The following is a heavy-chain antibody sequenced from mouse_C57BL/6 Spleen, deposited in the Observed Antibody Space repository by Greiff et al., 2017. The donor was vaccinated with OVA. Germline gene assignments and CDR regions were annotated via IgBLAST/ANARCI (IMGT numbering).Heavy chain of an antibody. CDR1: GYTFTSYW. CDR3: ARGRKLRDY. D-gene: IGHD1-1*01. CDR2: IYPSDSET. V-gene: IGHV1-61*01. J-gene: IGHJ2*01. Sequence: QVQLQQSGAELVRPGSSVKLSCKASGYTFTSYWMDWVKQRPGQGLEWIGNIYPSDSETHYNQKFKDKATLTVDKSSSTAYMQLSSLTSEDSAVYYCARGRKLRDYWGQGTTLTVSS.